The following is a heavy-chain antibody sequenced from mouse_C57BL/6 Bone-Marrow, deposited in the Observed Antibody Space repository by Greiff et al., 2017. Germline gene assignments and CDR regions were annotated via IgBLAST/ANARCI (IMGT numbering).Heavy chain of an antibody. Sequence: VQLQQSGAELVRPGASVKLSCTASGFNIKDDYMHWVKQRPEQGLEWIGWIDPENGDTEYASKFQGKATITADTSSNTAYLQRSSLTSEDTAVYYCTRDYDYDGLFAYWGQGTLVTVSA. J-gene: IGHJ3*01. CDR2: IDPENGDT. D-gene: IGHD2-4*01. CDR1: GFNIKDDY. CDR3: TRDYDYDGLFAY. V-gene: IGHV14-4*01.